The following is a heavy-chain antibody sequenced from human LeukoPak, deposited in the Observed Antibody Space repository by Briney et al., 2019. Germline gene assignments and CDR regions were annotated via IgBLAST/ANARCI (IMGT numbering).Heavy chain of an antibody. Sequence: SETLSLTCTVSGGSISSGGYYWSWIRQHPGKGLEWIGYIYYSGSTYYNPSLKSRVTISVDTSKNQFSLKLSSVTAADTAVYYCARGGKIAVAGMRGYYFDYWGQGTLVTVSS. CDR3: ARGGKIAVAGMRGYYFDY. J-gene: IGHJ4*02. V-gene: IGHV4-31*03. D-gene: IGHD6-19*01. CDR1: GGSISSGGYY. CDR2: IYYSGST.